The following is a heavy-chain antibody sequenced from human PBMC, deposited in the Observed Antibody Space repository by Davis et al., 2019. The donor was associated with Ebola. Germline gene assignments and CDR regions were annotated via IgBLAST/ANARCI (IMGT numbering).Heavy chain of an antibody. CDR2: ISSSGSTI. D-gene: IGHD6-19*01. CDR1: GFTFSDYY. CDR3: ATSPSRSGREDY. J-gene: IGHJ4*02. Sequence: GESLKISCAASGFTFSDYYMSWIRQAPGKGLEWVSYISSSGSTIYYADSVKGRFTISRDNAKNSLYLQMNSLRAEDTAVYYCATSPSRSGREDYWGQGTLVTVSS. V-gene: IGHV3-11*04.